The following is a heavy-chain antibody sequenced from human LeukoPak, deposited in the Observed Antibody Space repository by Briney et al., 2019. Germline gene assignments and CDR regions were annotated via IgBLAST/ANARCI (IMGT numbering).Heavy chain of an antibody. CDR2: ISYDGSNK. CDR3: ARDGYSSSWYFSYYYYYYMDV. D-gene: IGHD6-13*01. V-gene: IGHV3-30*03. J-gene: IGHJ6*03. CDR1: GFTFSSYS. Sequence: GGSLRLSCAASGFTFSSYSMNWVRQAPGKGLEWVAVISYDGSNKYYADSVKGRFTISRDNSKNTLYLQMNSLRAEDTAVYYCARDGYSSSWYFSYYYYYYMDVWGKGTTVTVSS.